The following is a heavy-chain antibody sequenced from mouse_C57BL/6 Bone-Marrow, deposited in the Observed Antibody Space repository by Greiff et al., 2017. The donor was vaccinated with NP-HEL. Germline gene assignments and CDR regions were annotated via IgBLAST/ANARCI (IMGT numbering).Heavy chain of an antibody. CDR3: ARDGYSDY. J-gene: IGHJ2*01. D-gene: IGHD2-12*01. Sequence: EVHLVESGGGLVQSGRSLRLSCATSGFTFSDFYMEWVRQAPGKGLEWIAASRNKANDYTTEYSASVKGRFIVSRDTSQSILYLQMNALRAEDTAMYYCARDGYSDYWGQGTTLTVSS. V-gene: IGHV7-1*01. CDR1: GFTFSDFY. CDR2: SRNKANDYTT.